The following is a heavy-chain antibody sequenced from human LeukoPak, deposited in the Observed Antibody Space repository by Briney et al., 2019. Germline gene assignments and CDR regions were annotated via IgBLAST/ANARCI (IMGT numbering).Heavy chain of an antibody. D-gene: IGHD6-13*01. V-gene: IGHV3-30*02. Sequence: GGSLRLSCAASGFTFSSYAMHWVRQAPGKGLEWVAFIHYDGSNNYYADSVKGRFTISRDNSRNTLYLQMNTLRADDTAVYYCAKDHGSSDWYFFAYWGQGTPVTVSS. J-gene: IGHJ4*02. CDR2: IHYDGSNN. CDR1: GFTFSSYA. CDR3: AKDHGSSDWYFFAY.